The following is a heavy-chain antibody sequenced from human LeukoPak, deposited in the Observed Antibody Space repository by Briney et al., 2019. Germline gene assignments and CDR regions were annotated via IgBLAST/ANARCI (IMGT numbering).Heavy chain of an antibody. CDR2: IYYSGST. Sequence: SETLSLTCTVSGGSISSYYWSWIRQPPGKGLEWIGYIYYSGSTNYNPSLKSRVTISVDTSKNQFSLKLISVTAADTAVYYCARTPRWYFDLWGRGTLVTVSS. CDR3: ARTPRWYFDL. CDR1: GGSISSYY. V-gene: IGHV4-59*01. J-gene: IGHJ2*01.